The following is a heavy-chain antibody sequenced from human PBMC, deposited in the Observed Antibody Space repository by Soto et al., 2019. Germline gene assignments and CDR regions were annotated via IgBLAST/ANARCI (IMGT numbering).Heavy chain of an antibody. CDR3: ARDGVDTATGYYYGMDV. CDR2: ISAYNGNT. CDR1: GYTFTSYG. Sequence: QVQLVQSGAEVKKPGASVKVSCKASGYTFTSYGISWVRQAPGQGLEWMGWISAYNGNTNYAQKLQGRVTMTTDTSTSTAYIELRSLRSHDTAVYYCARDGVDTATGYYYGMDVWGQGTTVTVSS. D-gene: IGHD5-18*01. V-gene: IGHV1-18*01. J-gene: IGHJ6*02.